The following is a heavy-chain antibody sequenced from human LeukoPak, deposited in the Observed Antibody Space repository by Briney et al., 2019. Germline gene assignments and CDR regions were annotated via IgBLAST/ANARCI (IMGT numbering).Heavy chain of an antibody. Sequence: PGGSLRLSCAASGFTFSSYAMSWVRQAPGKGLEWVSGTSGSGGTTYYADSVKGRFTIPRDNSKHTLYLQMNSLRAEDTAVYYCAKAEGSGNQAFDYWGQGDLVTVSS. D-gene: IGHD3-10*01. CDR1: GFTFSSYA. V-gene: IGHV3-23*01. CDR3: AKAEGSGNQAFDY. J-gene: IGHJ4*02. CDR2: TSGSGGTT.